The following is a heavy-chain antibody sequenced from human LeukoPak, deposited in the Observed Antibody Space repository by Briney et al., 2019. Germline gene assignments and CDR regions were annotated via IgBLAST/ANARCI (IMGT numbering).Heavy chain of an antibody. J-gene: IGHJ4*02. Sequence: GGSLRLSCAASGFSFSNHSMNWVRQAPGKGLEWVSHISRSSTTIYYADSVKGRFTISRDNAKNSLYLQMNSLRAEDTAVYYCATAGYSSSWYFGWGQGNLVTVSS. V-gene: IGHV3-48*01. CDR3: ATAGYSSSWYFG. CDR2: ISRSSTTI. CDR1: GFSFSNHS. D-gene: IGHD6-13*01.